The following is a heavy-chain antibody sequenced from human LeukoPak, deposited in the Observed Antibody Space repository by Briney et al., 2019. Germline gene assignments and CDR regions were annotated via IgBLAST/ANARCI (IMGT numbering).Heavy chain of an antibody. CDR3: AKDNVKVTTIRRVPHYMDV. CDR2: IRYDGSIK. CDR1: GFTFSSYG. V-gene: IGHV3-30*02. Sequence: GGSLRLSCAASGFTFSSYGMHWVRQAPGKGLEWVAFIRYDGSIKYYADSVKGRFTISRDNSKNTLYLQMSSLTAEDTAVYYCAKDNVKVTTIRRVPHYMDVWGKGATVTISS. D-gene: IGHD5-12*01. J-gene: IGHJ6*03.